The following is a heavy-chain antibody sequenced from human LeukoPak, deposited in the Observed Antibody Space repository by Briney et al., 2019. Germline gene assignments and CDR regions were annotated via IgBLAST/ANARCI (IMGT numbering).Heavy chain of an antibody. V-gene: IGHV3-9*01. CDR2: ISWNSGSI. CDR3: AREPSYDSSGIDY. J-gene: IGHJ4*02. Sequence: GGSLRLSCAASGFTFDDYAMHWVRQAPGKGLEWVSGISWNSGSIGYADSVKGRFTISRDNAKNTLYLQMNSLRAEDTAVYYCAREPSYDSSGIDYWGQGTLVTVSS. CDR1: GFTFDDYA. D-gene: IGHD3-22*01.